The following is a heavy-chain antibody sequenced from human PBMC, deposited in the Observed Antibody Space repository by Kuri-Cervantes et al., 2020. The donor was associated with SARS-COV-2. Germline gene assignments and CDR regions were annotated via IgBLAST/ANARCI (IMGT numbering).Heavy chain of an antibody. D-gene: IGHD2-15*01. Sequence: LRLSCSVSGGSISSGSYYCTWIRQPAGEGLEWIGHIYTSGGTNYNPSLKSRVTISVDTSKNQFSLKLSSVTAADTAVYYCARGIVVVVAAMGYFDYWGQGTLVTVSS. CDR2: IYTSGGT. J-gene: IGHJ4*02. V-gene: IGHV4-61*09. CDR1: GGSISSGSYY. CDR3: ARGIVVVVAAMGYFDY.